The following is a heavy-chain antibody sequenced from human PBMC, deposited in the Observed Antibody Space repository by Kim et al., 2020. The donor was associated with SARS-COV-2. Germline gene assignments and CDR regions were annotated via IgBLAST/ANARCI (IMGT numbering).Heavy chain of an antibody. CDR2: IYYSGST. Sequence: SETLSLTCTVSGGSISSYYWSWIRQPPGKGLEWIGYIYYSGSTNYNPSLKSRVTISVDTSKNQFSLKLSSVTAADTAVYYCARSRTYDSSGYYGLVFAFDIWGQGTMVPVSS. J-gene: IGHJ3*02. V-gene: IGHV4-59*13. CDR1: GGSISSYY. CDR3: ARSRTYDSSGYYGLVFAFDI. D-gene: IGHD3-22*01.